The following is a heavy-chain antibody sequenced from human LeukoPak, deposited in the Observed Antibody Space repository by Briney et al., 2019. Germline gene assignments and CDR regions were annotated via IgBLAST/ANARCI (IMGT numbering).Heavy chain of an antibody. V-gene: IGHV3-30-3*01. CDR3: ARDVSQSSSWYGEFDY. D-gene: IGHD6-13*01. J-gene: IGHJ4*02. Sequence: GGSLRLSCAASGFTFSSYAMHWVRQAPGKGLEWVAVISYDGSSKYYADSVKGRFTISRDNSKNTLYLQMNSLRAEDTAVYYCARDVSQSSSWYGEFDYWGQGTQVTVSS. CDR2: ISYDGSSK. CDR1: GFTFSSYA.